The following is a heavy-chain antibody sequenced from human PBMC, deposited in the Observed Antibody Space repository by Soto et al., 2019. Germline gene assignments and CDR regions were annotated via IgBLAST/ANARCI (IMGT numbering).Heavy chain of an antibody. J-gene: IGHJ4*02. V-gene: IGHV3-23*01. CDR2: LSGSGTST. Sequence: PGGSLRLSCAASGFTFINYAMNWVRQAPGKGLEWVSGLSGSGTSTYYADSVKGRFTISRDNSRDTLFLQMNSLIAEDTAVYYCAKATTNGGWFNPFDSWGQGALVTVSS. D-gene: IGHD6-19*01. CDR1: GFTFINYA. CDR3: AKATTNGGWFNPFDS.